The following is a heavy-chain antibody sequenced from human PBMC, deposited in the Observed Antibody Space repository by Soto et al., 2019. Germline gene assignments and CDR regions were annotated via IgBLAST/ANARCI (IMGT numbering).Heavy chain of an antibody. J-gene: IGHJ4*02. V-gene: IGHV3-23*01. CDR2: ITSSSDST. CDR3: TTGPFIAGDY. CDR1: GFPFSNFA. D-gene: IGHD1-1*01. Sequence: EVQLLESGGGLVQPGGSLRLSCVASGFPFSNFAMSWVRQAPGKRLEWVSVITSSSDSTYFVDSVRGRFTISRDNSKNTLYLQLNSLRAEDTAIYYCTTGPFIAGDYWGQGTPVTVTS.